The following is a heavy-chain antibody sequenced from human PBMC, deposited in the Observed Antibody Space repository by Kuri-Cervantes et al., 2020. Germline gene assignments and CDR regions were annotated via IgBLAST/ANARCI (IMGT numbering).Heavy chain of an antibody. CDR1: GFTFDDYV. V-gene: IGHV3-30*02. J-gene: IGHJ4*02. CDR3: AKDGDSSGYYDY. D-gene: IGHD3-22*01. CDR2: IRYDGSNK. Sequence: GESLKISCAASGFTFDDYVMHWVRQAPGKGLEWVAFIRYDGSNKYYADSVKGRFTISRDNSKNTLYLQMNSLRAEDTAVYYCAKDGDSSGYYDYWGQGTLVTVSS.